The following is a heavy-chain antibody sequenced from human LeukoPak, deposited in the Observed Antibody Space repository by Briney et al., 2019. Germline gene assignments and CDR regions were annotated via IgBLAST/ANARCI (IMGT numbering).Heavy chain of an antibody. CDR2: ISYDGNNK. CDR3: AKDGQGLTYYFDY. J-gene: IGHJ4*02. CDR1: GFSFSRSG. V-gene: IGHV3-30*18. D-gene: IGHD3-9*01. Sequence: GGALRLSCAAPGFSFSRSGMHWVRPAPGKGLELVAVISYDGNNKYYADSVKGRFTISRDNSKITLYLQMNSLRADDTAVYYCAKDGQGLTYYFDYWGQGTLVTVSS.